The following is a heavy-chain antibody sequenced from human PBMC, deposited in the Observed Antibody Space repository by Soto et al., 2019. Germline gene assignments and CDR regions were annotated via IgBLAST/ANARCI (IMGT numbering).Heavy chain of an antibody. Sequence: GGSLRLSCAASGFTFSSYGMHWVRQAPGKGLEWVAVTSSDGSNKYYADSVKGRFIVPKDNSKNTLYLQMNSLRAEDTAVYYCARAFDYGGNTLDYWGQGTLVTVSS. D-gene: IGHD4-17*01. CDR1: GFTFSSYG. J-gene: IGHJ4*02. CDR3: ARAFDYGGNTLDY. CDR2: TSSDGSNK. V-gene: IGHV3-30*03.